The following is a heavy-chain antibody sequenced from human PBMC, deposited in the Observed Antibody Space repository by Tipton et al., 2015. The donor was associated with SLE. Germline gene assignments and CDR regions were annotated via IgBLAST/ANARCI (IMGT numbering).Heavy chain of an antibody. D-gene: IGHD3-3*01. V-gene: IGHV4-34*01. Sequence: LRLSCAVYGGSFSAYYWTWIRQPPGRGLEWIGQINHSGSTNYNPSLKSRVTVSVDTSKNQFSLKLASVTAADTATYYCARGALSGRSPIFANNYYYHMDVWGKGTTVTVSS. CDR1: GGSFSAYY. CDR3: ARGALSGRSPIFANNYYYHMDV. J-gene: IGHJ6*03. CDR2: INHSGST.